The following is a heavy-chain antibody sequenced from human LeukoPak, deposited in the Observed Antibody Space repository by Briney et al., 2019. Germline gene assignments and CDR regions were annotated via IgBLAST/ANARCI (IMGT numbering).Heavy chain of an antibody. CDR1: GGSFSGYY. D-gene: IGHD3-10*01. CDR3: ARLVDMVRGPSRGAFDI. J-gene: IGHJ3*02. CDR2: INHSGST. Sequence: SETLSLTCAVYGGSFSGYYWSWIRQPPGKGLEWIGEINHSGSTNYNPSLKSRVTISVDTSKNQFSLKLSSVPAADTAVYYCARLVDMVRGPSRGAFDIWGQGTMVTVSS. V-gene: IGHV4-34*01.